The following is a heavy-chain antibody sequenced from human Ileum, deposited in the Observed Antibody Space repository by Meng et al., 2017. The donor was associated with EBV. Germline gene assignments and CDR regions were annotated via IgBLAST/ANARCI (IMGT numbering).Heavy chain of an antibody. J-gene: IGHJ4*02. D-gene: IGHD3/OR15-3a*01. Sequence: QVQPVQYWAEVKKPGASVKLACKASGYTFTRYPIHWVRQAPGQRPEWMGWINTDNGETEFSQKFQGRVTITRDTSATTAYMELISLRSEDTAVYYCASRPGFNIGPFDFWGQGTLVTVSS. V-gene: IGHV1-3*04. CDR2: INTDNGET. CDR3: ASRPGFNIGPFDF. CDR1: GYTFTRYP.